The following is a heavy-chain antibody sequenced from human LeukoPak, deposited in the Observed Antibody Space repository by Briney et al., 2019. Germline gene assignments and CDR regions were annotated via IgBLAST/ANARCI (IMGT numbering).Heavy chain of an antibody. Sequence: PSETLSLTCTVSGYSISSGYYWGWIRQPPGKGLEWIGSIYHSGSTYYNPSLKSRVTISVDTSKNQFSLKLSSVTAADTAVYYCARGRYGSGSYRDNYYYYMDVWGKGTTVTVSS. CDR2: IYHSGST. CDR1: GYSISSGYY. V-gene: IGHV4-38-2*02. CDR3: ARGRYGSGSYRDNYYYYMDV. D-gene: IGHD3-10*01. J-gene: IGHJ6*03.